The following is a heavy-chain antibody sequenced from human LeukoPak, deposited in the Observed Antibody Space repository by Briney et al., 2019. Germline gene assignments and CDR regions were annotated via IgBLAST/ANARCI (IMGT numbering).Heavy chain of an antibody. CDR1: GFTFSSYS. CDR3: ARERSYGHHYFDH. Sequence: PGGSLRLSCVASGFTFSSYSINWVRQAPGKGLECVSSIRSSSGYIFYADSVKGRFTISRDHDKSSLFLQMNSLRAEDTAVYYCARERSYGHHYFDHWGQGTLVTVSS. CDR2: IRSSSGYI. J-gene: IGHJ4*02. D-gene: IGHD1-26*01. V-gene: IGHV3-21*06.